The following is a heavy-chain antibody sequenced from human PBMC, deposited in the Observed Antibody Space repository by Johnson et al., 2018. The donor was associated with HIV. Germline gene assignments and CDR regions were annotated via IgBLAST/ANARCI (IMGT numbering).Heavy chain of an antibody. CDR2: IWYDGSNK. J-gene: IGHJ3*02. V-gene: IGHV3-33*08. CDR1: GFTFDDYA. Sequence: VQVVESGGGLVQPGRSLRLSCAASGFTFDDYAMHWVRQAPGKGLEWVAVIWYDGSNKYYADSVKGRFTISRDNSKNTLYLQMNSLRAEDTAVYYCARDSGYEDHDGFDIWGQGTMVTVSS. CDR3: ARDSGYEDHDGFDI. D-gene: IGHD5-12*01.